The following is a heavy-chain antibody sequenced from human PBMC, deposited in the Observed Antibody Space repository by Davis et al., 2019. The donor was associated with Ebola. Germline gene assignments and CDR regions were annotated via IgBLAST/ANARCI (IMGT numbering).Heavy chain of an antibody. V-gene: IGHV5-51*01. CDR1: GDSFSNYW. J-gene: IGHJ3*02. Sequence: GESLKISCKGSGDSFSNYWIGWVRQMPGKGLEWMGIIYPGDSDTRYSPSFQGQVTISADKSIATAYLQWSSLKASDTAMYYCARRAAVAYDHVWGISRHDAFDIWGQGTMVTVSS. D-gene: IGHD3-16*01. CDR3: ARRAAVAYDHVWGISRHDAFDI. CDR2: IYPGDSDT.